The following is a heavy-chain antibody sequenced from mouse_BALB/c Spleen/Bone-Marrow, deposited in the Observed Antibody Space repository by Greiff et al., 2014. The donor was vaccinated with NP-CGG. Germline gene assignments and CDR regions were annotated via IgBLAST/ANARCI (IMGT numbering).Heavy chain of an antibody. D-gene: IGHD1-1*01. CDR1: GFNIKDTY. Sequence: EVKLEESGAELVKPGASVKLSCTASGFNIKDTYMHWVKQRPEQGLEWIGRIDPANGNTKYDPKFQGKATITADTSSNTAYLQLSGLTSEDTAVYYCASYYYGSSGFAYWGQGTLVTVSA. J-gene: IGHJ3*01. CDR2: IDPANGNT. CDR3: ASYYYGSSGFAY. V-gene: IGHV14-3*02.